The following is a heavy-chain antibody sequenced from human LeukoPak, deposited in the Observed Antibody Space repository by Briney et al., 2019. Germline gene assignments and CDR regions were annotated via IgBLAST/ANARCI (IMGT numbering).Heavy chain of an antibody. CDR1: GGTFSSYA. CDR3: ARDRFDAPNWFDP. J-gene: IGHJ5*02. D-gene: IGHD3-3*01. CDR2: IIPIFGTA. V-gene: IGHV1-69*05. Sequence: ASVKVSCKASGGTFSSYAISWVRQSPGQGLEWMGGIIPIFGTANYAQKFQGRVTITTDESTSTAYMELSSLRSEDTAVYYCARDRFDAPNWFDPWGQGTLVTVSS.